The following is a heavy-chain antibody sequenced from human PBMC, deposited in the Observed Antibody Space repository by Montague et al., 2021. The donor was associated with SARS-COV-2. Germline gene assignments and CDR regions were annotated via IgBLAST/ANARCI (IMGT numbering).Heavy chain of an antibody. D-gene: IGHD3-9*01. CDR1: GFTFSSYS. V-gene: IGHV3-21*01. CDR3: ARDMYYDILTGYYTY. J-gene: IGHJ4*02. Sequence: SLRLSCAASGFTFSSYSMNWVRQAPGKGLEWVSSISSSSGYIYYADSVKGRFTISRDNAKNSLYLQMNSLRAEDTAVYYCARDMYYDILTGYYTYWGREPWSPSPQ. CDR2: ISSSSGYI.